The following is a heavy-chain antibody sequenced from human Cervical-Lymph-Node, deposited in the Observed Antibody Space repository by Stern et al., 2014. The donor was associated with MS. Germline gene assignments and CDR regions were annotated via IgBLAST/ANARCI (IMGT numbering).Heavy chain of an antibody. CDR1: GGSITNYY. CDR3: ARDKGMFFL. CDR2: FYSSRST. J-gene: IGHJ4*01. D-gene: IGHD2/OR15-2a*01. V-gene: IGHV4-59*01. Sequence: VQLVESGPGLVKPSETLSLTCTVSGGSITNYYWSWIRQPPGQGLERLGNFYSSRSTNHNSSPQRPVTQSLDTSKTHFSLKLSSVTAADTAVYYCARDKGMFFLWGQGTLVTVSS.